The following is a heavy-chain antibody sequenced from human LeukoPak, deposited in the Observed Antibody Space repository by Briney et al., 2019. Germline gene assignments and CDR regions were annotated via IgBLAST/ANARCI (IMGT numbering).Heavy chain of an antibody. CDR3: AKHGLPLVVISAPLDY. V-gene: IGHV3-30*02. J-gene: IGHJ4*02. D-gene: IGHD2-15*01. Sequence: GGSLRLSCAASAFTFSSYSIHWVRQAPGKGLEWVAFIRYDGSNKYYADSVKGRFTISRDNSKNTVYLQMNSLRAEDTAVYYCAKHGLPLVVISAPLDYWGQGTLVTVAS. CDR1: AFTFSSYS. CDR2: IRYDGSNK.